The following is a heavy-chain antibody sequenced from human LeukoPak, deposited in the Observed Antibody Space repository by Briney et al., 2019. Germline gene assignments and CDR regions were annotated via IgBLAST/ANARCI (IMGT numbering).Heavy chain of an antibody. J-gene: IGHJ4*02. CDR3: ARDAMSSVTTSPYYFDY. CDR1: GYTFTSYD. V-gene: IGHV1-8*01. CDR2: MKPNSGNT. Sequence: ASVKVSCKASGYTFTSYDINCVRQATGQGLEWMGRMKPNSGNTGYAQKFQGRVTMTRNTSTSTVYMELSSLRSEDTAVYYCARDAMSSVTTSPYYFDYWGQGTLVTVSS. D-gene: IGHD4-17*01.